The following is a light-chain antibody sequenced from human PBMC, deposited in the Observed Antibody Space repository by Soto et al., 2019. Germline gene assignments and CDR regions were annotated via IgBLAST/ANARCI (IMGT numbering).Light chain of an antibody. CDR3: QQRSNWPT. V-gene: IGKV3-11*01. Sequence: EIVLTQSPATLSLSPGERATLSCSASQSVSSHLAWYQQKPGQSPRLLIYDASNRATGIPARFSGSGSGTDFTLAISSLEPEDFAFYFCQQRSNWPTFGQGTKVEIK. CDR2: DAS. J-gene: IGKJ1*01. CDR1: QSVSSH.